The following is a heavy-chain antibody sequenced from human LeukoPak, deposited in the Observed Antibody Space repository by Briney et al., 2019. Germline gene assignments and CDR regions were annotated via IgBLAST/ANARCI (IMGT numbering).Heavy chain of an antibody. CDR3: VPGNRITTPTETRVTYFDY. Sequence: ASVKVSCEASGYTFTGYYIHWVRQAPGQGLEWMGWINPNSGGTNYAQKFQGRVTMTRDTSISTAYMELSRLTSDDTAVYYCVPGNRITTPTETRVTYFDYWGQGTLVTVSS. D-gene: IGHD3-3*01. J-gene: IGHJ4*02. CDR1: GYTFTGYY. CDR2: INPNSGGT. V-gene: IGHV1-2*02.